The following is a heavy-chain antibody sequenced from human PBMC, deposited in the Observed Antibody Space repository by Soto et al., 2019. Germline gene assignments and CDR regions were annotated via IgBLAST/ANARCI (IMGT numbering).Heavy chain of an antibody. D-gene: IGHD1-26*01. CDR2: ISYDGRDK. Sequence: ESVGGVVQPGRSLRLSCAASGFTFSSYAMHWVRQAPGTGLEWVAVISYDGRDKYYPDSVKGRFTISRDNSKNTLYLQMNSLRAEDTAVYYCARSAGGSYPQYDHWGQGTLVTVSS. V-gene: IGHV3-30*04. J-gene: IGHJ4*02. CDR3: ARSAGGSYPQYDH. CDR1: GFTFSSYA.